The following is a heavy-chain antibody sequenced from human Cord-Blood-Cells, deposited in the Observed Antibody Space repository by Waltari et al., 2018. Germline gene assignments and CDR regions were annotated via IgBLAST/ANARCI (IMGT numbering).Heavy chain of an antibody. J-gene: IGHJ3*02. CDR3: ARPILSYSSRVAAFDI. Sequence: QVQLVQSGAEVKKPGSSVKVSCKASGGTFSSYAISWVRQAPGQGLEWMGGIIPIFGTANCAKKFQGRVTITADKSAITAYMELGSLRSEDTAVYYCARPILSYSSRVAAFDIWGQGTMVTVSS. CDR2: IIPIFGTA. D-gene: IGHD6-13*01. CDR1: GGTFSSYA. V-gene: IGHV1-69*06.